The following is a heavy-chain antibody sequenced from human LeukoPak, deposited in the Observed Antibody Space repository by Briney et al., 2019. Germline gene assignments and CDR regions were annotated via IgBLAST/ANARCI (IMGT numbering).Heavy chain of an antibody. CDR1: GGSIGSNSWF. CDR3: VRDRTGGLYYMDV. D-gene: IGHD1-1*01. CDR2: IYYSGST. V-gene: IGHV4-39*07. J-gene: IGHJ6*03. Sequence: PSETLSLTCIVSGGSIGSNSWFWGRIRQPPGKGLEWIGSIYYSGSTYYNPSLKGRVTVSLDTSKNQFSLKLSSVTAADTAVYHCVRDRTGGLYYMDVWGKGTTVTVSS.